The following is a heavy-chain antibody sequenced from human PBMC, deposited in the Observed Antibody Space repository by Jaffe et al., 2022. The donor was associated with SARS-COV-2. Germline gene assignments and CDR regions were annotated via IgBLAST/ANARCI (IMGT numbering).Heavy chain of an antibody. CDR3: ARGLYYYDISAYYNSGPDY. D-gene: IGHD3-22*01. J-gene: IGHJ4*02. V-gene: IGHV1-3*01. Sequence: QVQLVQSGAEVKKPGASVKVSCKASGYTFTTYAVHWVRQAPGQRLEWIGWINAGDGDTKYSQKFQGRVTITRDTSASTAYMALSSLRSEDTAVYYCARGLYYYDISAYYNSGPDYWGQGTLVTVSS. CDR2: INAGDGDT. CDR1: GYTFTTYA.